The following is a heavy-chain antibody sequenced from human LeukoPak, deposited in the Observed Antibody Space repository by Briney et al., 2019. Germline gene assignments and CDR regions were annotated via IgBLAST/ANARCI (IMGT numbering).Heavy chain of an antibody. CDR1: RFTSIVYT. CDR3: ARLREVPSL. D-gene: IGHD4-17*01. Sequence: GGSLRLSCAVSRFTSIVYTMNCVSQAPGKGLEWVSYISSSSNTIYYTDSVKGRFTISRDNAKNSLYLQMSSLRAEDTAIYYCARLREVPSLWGPGTLVTVSS. J-gene: IGHJ4*01. CDR2: ISSSSNTI. V-gene: IGHV3-48*01.